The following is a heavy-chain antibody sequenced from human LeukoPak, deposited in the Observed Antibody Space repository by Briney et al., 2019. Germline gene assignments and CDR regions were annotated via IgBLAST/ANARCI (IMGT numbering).Heavy chain of an antibody. CDR3: ARDRWGVGPETIYYYGMDV. Sequence: SETLSLTCTVSGGSISSYYWSWIRQPPGKGLEWLGYIYYSGSTNYNPSLKSRVTISVDTSKNQFSLKLSSVTAADTAVYYCARDRWGVGPETIYYYGMDVWGQGTTVTVSS. V-gene: IGHV4-59*01. D-gene: IGHD1-14*01. J-gene: IGHJ6*02. CDR2: IYYSGST. CDR1: GGSISSYY.